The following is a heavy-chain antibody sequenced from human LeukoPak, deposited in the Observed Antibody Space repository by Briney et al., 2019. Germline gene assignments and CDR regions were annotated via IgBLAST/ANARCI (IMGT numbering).Heavy chain of an antibody. J-gene: IGHJ5*02. D-gene: IGHD3-10*01. CDR2: INHNGGT. CDR1: GGSLTDNY. Sequence: SETLSLTCGVYGGSLTDNYWSWIRQPPGGGLEWIGEINHNGGTTYNPSLQSRITISVDTSKNQFSLTLNSMTAADTAVYYCARLSRFGEFPWGQGTLVIVSS. V-gene: IGHV4-34*01. CDR3: ARLSRFGEFP.